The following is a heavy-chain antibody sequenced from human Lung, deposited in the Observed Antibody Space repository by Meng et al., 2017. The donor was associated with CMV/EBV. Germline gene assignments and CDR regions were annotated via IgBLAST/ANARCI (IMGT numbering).Heavy chain of an antibody. CDR2: ISFDESNK. CDR3: ARGPNDSRGYPSPNYYYYGLDV. CDR1: GFTFSSYA. D-gene: IGHD3-22*01. J-gene: IGHJ6*02. V-gene: IGHV3-30*04. Sequence: GGSLRLSXAASGFTFSSYALHWVRQAPGKGLEWVAVISFDESNKYSADSVKGRFTISRDNSKNTLYLQMNSLRAEDTAVYYCARGPNDSRGYPSPNYYYYGLDVWGQGTTVTVSS.